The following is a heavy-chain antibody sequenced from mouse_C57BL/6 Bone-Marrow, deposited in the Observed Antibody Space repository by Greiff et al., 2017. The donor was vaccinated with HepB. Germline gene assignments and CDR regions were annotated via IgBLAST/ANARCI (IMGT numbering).Heavy chain of an antibody. CDR2: INPNNGGT. V-gene: IGHV1-18*01. J-gene: IGHJ2*01. D-gene: IGHD1-1*01. CDR3: ARRVVVATGPFDY. Sequence: EVQLKQSGPELVKPGASVKIPCKASGYTFTDYNMDWVKQSHGKSLEWIGDINPNNGGTIYNQKFKGKATLTVDKSSSTAYMELRSLTSEDTAVYYCARRVVVATGPFDYWGQGTTLTVSS. CDR1: GYTFTDYN.